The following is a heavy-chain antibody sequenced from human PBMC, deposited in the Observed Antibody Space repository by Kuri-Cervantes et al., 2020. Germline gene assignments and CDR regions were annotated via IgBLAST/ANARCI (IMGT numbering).Heavy chain of an antibody. CDR3: ARDRGGSYYTRRFDY. Sequence: ASVKVSCKASGYTFTSYDINWVRQATGQGLEWMGWMNPNSGNTGYAQKFQGRVTMTRNTSISTAYMELRSLRSDDTAVYYCARDRGGSYYTRRFDYWGQGTLVTVSS. CDR1: GYTFTSYD. D-gene: IGHD1-26*01. CDR2: MNPNSGNT. J-gene: IGHJ4*02. V-gene: IGHV1-8*01.